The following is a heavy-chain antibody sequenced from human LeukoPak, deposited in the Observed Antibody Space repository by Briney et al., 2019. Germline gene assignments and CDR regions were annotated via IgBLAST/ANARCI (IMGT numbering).Heavy chain of an antibody. CDR1: GFTFSSYN. V-gene: IGHV3-21*01. Sequence: GGSLRLSCAASGFTFSSYNMNWVRQAPGKGLEWVSSVSSSSSYIYYVDSVKGRFTVSRDNAKNSLYLQMNSLRAEDTAVFYCASSPGDYGDLPLRPPVPFFDYWGQGTLVTVSS. J-gene: IGHJ4*02. CDR3: ASSPGDYGDLPLRPPVPFFDY. D-gene: IGHD4-17*01. CDR2: VSSSSSYI.